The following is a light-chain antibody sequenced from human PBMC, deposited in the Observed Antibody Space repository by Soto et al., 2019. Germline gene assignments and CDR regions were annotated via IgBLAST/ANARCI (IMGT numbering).Light chain of an antibody. CDR2: GAS. V-gene: IGKV3-20*01. CDR1: QSVSSSY. CDR3: QQYGSSRWT. J-gene: IGKJ1*01. Sequence: EIVLTQSPGTLSLSPGERATLSCRASQSVSSSYLAWYQQNRGQAPRRLIYGASSRAPGIPDRFGGSGSATDFTLTISRLEPEDFAVYYCQQYGSSRWTFGQGNKVEIK.